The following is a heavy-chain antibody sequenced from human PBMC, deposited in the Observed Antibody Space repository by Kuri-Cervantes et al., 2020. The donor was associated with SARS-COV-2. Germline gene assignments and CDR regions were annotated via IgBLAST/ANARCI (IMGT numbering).Heavy chain of an antibody. Sequence: GGSLRLSCAASGFTFSSYSMNWVRQAPGKGLEWVSYISSSSSTIYYADSVKGRFTISRDNAKNSLYLQMNSLRAEDTAVYYCVGFYYYDSSGFVANYYYMDVWGKGTTVTVSS. CDR1: GFTFSSYS. CDR2: ISSSSSTI. J-gene: IGHJ6*03. V-gene: IGHV3-48*01. D-gene: IGHD3-22*01. CDR3: VGFYYYDSSGFVANYYYMDV.